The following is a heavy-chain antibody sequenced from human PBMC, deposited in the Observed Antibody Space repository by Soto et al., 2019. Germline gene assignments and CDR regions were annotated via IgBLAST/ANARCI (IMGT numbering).Heavy chain of an antibody. CDR2: INPNSGGT. J-gene: IGHJ6*04. D-gene: IGHD5-18*01. V-gene: IGHV1-2*02. Sequence: GASVKVSCKASGYTFTGYYMHWVRQAPGQGLEWMGWINPNSGGTNYAQKFQGRVTMTRDTSITTAYMELSSLGSEDTAVYFCARPYSYLHLTNCHSSYSMDVWGRGTTLTLSS. CDR3: ARPYSYLHLTNCHSSYSMDV. CDR1: GYTFTGYY.